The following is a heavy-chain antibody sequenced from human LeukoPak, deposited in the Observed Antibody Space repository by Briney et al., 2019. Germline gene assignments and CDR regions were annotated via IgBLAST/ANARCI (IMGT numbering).Heavy chain of an antibody. CDR1: GGSISSYY. J-gene: IGHJ4*02. D-gene: IGHD6-19*01. CDR2: IYYSGST. Sequence: KTSETLSLTCTVSGGSISSYYWSWIRQPPGKGLEWIGYIYYSGSTNYNPSLKSRVTISVDTSKNQFSLKLSSVTAADTAVYYCARTDSSGWYASDFDYWGQGTLVTVSS. CDR3: ARTDSSGWYASDFDY. V-gene: IGHV4-59*01.